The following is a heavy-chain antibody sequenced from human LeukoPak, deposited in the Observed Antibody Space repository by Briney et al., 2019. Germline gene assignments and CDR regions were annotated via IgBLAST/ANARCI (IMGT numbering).Heavy chain of an antibody. CDR1: GFTFSSYA. V-gene: IGHV3-30*04. CDR3: ARDGYKSFYYYYYYMDV. D-gene: IGHD5-24*01. Sequence: GGSLRLSCAASGFTFSSYAMHWVRQAPGKGLEWVAVISYDGSNKYYADSVKGRFTISRDNSKNTLYLQMNSLRAEDTAVYYCARDGYKSFYYYYYYMDVWGKGTTVTVSS. CDR2: ISYDGSNK. J-gene: IGHJ6*03.